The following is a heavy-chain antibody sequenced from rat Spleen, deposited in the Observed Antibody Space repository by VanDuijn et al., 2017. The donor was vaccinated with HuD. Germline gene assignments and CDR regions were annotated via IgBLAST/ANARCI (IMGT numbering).Heavy chain of an antibody. CDR3: TTHLTTETFAY. V-gene: IGHV5-20*01. CDR1: GFTFSDYY. J-gene: IGHJ3*01. CDR2: INYDSDST. D-gene: IGHD1-11*01. Sequence: EVQLVESGGGLVQPGRSLTLSCVASGFTFSDYYMAWVRQAPTRGLEWVASINYDSDSTYYRNSVKGRFTISRDNAKSSLYLQMDSLRSEDTATYYCTTHLTTETFAYWGQGTLVTVSS.